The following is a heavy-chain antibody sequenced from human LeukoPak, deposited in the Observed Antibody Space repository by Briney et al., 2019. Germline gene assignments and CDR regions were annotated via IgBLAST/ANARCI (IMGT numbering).Heavy chain of an antibody. V-gene: IGHV4-4*07. CDR2: IYTSGST. CDR3: ARGGSFSYSYFDY. D-gene: IGHD5-18*01. J-gene: IGHJ4*02. Sequence: KPSETLSLTCTVSGGSISSYSWSWIRQPAGKGLDWIGRIYTSGSTNYNPSLKSRVTMSVDTSKNQFSLKLSSVTAADTAVYYCARGGSFSYSYFDYWGQGTLVTVSS. CDR1: GGSISSYS.